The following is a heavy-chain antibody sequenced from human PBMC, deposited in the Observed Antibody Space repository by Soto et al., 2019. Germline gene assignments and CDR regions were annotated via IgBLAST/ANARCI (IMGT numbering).Heavy chain of an antibody. J-gene: IGHJ4*02. CDR2: IKNKAEKDIK. V-gene: IGHV3-72*01. CDR1: GFRPSDYF. D-gene: IGHD2-15*01. CDR3: VRDSLKWSFDH. Sequence: EVHLVESGGGLVQPGGSLRLSCVASGFRPSDYFMDWVRQAPGKGPEYVARIKNKAEKDIKEYAAYAKGRFIVSRDESKNSLYLQLNSLNTEDTAIYFCVRDSLKWSFDHWGQGALVTVSS.